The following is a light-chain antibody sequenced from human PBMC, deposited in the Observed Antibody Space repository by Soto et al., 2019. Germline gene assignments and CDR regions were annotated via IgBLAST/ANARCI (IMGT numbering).Light chain of an antibody. CDR1: QSVSSY. Sequence: EIVLTQSPATLSLSPGERATLSCRASQSVSSYLAWYQQKPGQAPRLLIYDASNRATGIPARFSGSGSGTDFNLPISSLEPEDFAIYYWQQRSNWPPVTFGGGTKVEIK. J-gene: IGKJ4*01. CDR2: DAS. CDR3: QQRSNWPPVT. V-gene: IGKV3-11*01.